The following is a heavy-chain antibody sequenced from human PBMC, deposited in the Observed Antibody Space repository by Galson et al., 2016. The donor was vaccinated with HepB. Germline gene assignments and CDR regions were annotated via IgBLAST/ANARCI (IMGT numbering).Heavy chain of an antibody. Sequence: LSLTCTVSGGSIRSGGYYWSWIRQHPGKGLEWIGYIYHSGSTYYSPSLKGRVTISIDTSKDQFSLKLNSVTAADTAVYYCARDMDGSTGWADAFDIWGQGTLVTVSS. V-gene: IGHV4-31*03. CDR2: IYHSGST. J-gene: IGHJ3*02. CDR3: ARDMDGSTGWADAFDI. CDR1: GGSIRSGGYY. D-gene: IGHD1-14*01.